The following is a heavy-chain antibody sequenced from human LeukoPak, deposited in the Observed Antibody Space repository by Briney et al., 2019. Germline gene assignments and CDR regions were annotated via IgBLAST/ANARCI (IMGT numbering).Heavy chain of an antibody. Sequence: PSETLSLTCTVSGGSVSSGSYYWSWIRQPPGKGLEWIGYIYCSGSTNYYPSLKSRVTISVDTSKNQFSLKLSSVTAADTAVYYCARYNWNDADAFDIWGQGTMVTVSS. CDR1: GGSVSSGSYY. D-gene: IGHD1-1*01. J-gene: IGHJ3*02. CDR3: ARYNWNDADAFDI. CDR2: IYCSGST. V-gene: IGHV4-61*01.